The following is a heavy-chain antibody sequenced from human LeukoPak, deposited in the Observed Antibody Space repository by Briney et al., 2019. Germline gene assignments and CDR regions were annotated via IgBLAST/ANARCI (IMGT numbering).Heavy chain of an antibody. J-gene: IGHJ4*02. CDR1: GFTFSVYA. CDR2: ISANGGET. V-gene: IGHV3-23*01. CDR3: AKRYYDFPLDY. Sequence: GGSLRLSCAASGFTFSVYAMNWVRQAPGKGLEWVSSISANGGETHYADSVKGRFTISRDNSKNTLYLQINNPRVEDTAVYYCAKRYYDFPLDYWGQGTLVTVSS. D-gene: IGHD3-3*01.